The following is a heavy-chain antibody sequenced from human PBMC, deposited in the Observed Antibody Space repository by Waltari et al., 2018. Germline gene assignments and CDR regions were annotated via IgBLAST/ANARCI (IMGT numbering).Heavy chain of an antibody. CDR2: IYPDDPEI. CDR3: ARQDPKYQYAMAV. V-gene: IGHV5-51*01. CDR1: GYHFSTNW. J-gene: IGHJ6*02. Sequence: EVQLVQSGAEVKKPGESLKISCKDSGYHFSTNWIGWVRQMPGRGLEGMGIIYPDDPEIRYSPSFQGQVTISADRSINTAYLEWRSLKASDTALYFCARQDPKYQYAMAVWGQGTSVTVS. D-gene: IGHD2-2*01.